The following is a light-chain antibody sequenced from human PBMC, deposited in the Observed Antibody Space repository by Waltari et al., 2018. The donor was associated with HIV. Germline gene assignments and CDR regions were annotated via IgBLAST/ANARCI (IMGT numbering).Light chain of an antibody. J-gene: IGLJ3*02. CDR1: SSNIGIND. CDR2: TNN. V-gene: IGLV1-47*01. CDR3: AAWDGSLRGGV. Sequence: QSVLTQPPSASGTPGQRVTISCSGSSSNIGINDVYCYQHRPGTAPKLLIFTNNQRPSWVPDRFSASKSGTSASLAISALQSDDEADYYCAAWDGSLRGGVFGGGTKLTV.